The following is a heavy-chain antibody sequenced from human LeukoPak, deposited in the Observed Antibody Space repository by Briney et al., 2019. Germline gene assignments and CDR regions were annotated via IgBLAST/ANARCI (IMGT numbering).Heavy chain of an antibody. CDR3: ARDLAHYDFWSGPKGDFDY. CDR2: ISYDGSNK. D-gene: IGHD3-3*01. Sequence: PGGSLRLSCAASGFTFTSYPMHWVSQAPGKGLEWVAVISYDGSNKYYADSVKGRFTISRDNSKKTVYLQMNSLRAEDTAVYYCARDLAHYDFWSGPKGDFDYWGQGTLVTVSS. CDR1: GFTFTSYP. V-gene: IGHV3-30*04. J-gene: IGHJ4*02.